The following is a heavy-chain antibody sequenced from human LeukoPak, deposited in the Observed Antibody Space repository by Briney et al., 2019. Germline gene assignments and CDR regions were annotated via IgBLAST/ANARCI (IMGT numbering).Heavy chain of an antibody. CDR2: IIPIFGTA. CDR1: GGTFSSYA. CDR3: ANSGPTGTKREYYYYYMDV. V-gene: IGHV1-69*05. Sequence: GASVKVSCKASGGTFSSYAISWVRQAPGQGLEWMGGIIPIFGTANYAQKFQGRVTITTDESTSTAYMELSSLRSEDTAVYYCANSGPTGTKREYYYYYMDVWGKGTTVTVSS. D-gene: IGHD1-7*01. J-gene: IGHJ6*03.